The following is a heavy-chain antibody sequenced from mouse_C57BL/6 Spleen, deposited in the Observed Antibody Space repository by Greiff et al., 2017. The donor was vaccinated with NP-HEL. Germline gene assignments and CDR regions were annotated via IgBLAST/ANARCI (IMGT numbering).Heavy chain of an antibody. Sequence: VQLQQPGAELVKPGASVKLSCKASGYTFTSYWMQWVKQRPGQGLEWIGEIDPSDSYTNYNQKFKGKATLTVDTSSSTAYMQLSSLTSEDSAVYYGARGGDVYYFDYWGQGTTLTVSS. J-gene: IGHJ2*01. D-gene: IGHD3-3*01. V-gene: IGHV1-50*01. CDR2: IDPSDSYT. CDR1: GYTFTSYW. CDR3: ARGGDVYYFDY.